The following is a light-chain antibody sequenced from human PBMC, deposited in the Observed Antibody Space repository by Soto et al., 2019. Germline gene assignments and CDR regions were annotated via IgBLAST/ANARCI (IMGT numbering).Light chain of an antibody. CDR2: EAS. V-gene: IGKV3-11*01. Sequence: EIVLTQSPATLSLSPGERATLSCRASQSVSSSLAWYQQKLGQAPRLLIYEASDRATGIPARFSGSGSGTDFTLIISSLEPEDFAVYYCQQYGSSPFTFGPGTKVDIK. CDR1: QSVSSS. CDR3: QQYGSSPFT. J-gene: IGKJ3*01.